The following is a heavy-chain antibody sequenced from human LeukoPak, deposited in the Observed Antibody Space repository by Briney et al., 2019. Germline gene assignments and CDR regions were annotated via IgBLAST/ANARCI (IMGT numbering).Heavy chain of an antibody. Sequence: GGSLRLSCAASGFIFSDYVMNWVRQAPGKGLEWVGFIRSKAYGGTTKNAASVKGRFTISRDDSRSIAYLQMNSLKTEDTAVYYCTRRYNYDSSGYYYVRDAFDIWGQGTMVTVSS. J-gene: IGHJ3*02. V-gene: IGHV3-49*04. D-gene: IGHD3-22*01. CDR3: TRRYNYDSSGYYYVRDAFDI. CDR1: GFIFSDYV. CDR2: IRSKAYGGTT.